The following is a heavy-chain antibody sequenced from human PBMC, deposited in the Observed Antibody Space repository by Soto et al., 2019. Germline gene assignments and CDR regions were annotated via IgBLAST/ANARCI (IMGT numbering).Heavy chain of an antibody. Sequence: SETLSLTGAVAGGFISSYYWSWIRQPPGKGLEWIGYIYYSGSTNYNPSLKSRVTISVDTSKNQFSLKLSSVTAADTAVYYCARIDSYYYDSSGYNRMASDYYGMDVWGQGTTVTVSS. V-gene: IGHV4-59*01. D-gene: IGHD3-22*01. J-gene: IGHJ6*02. CDR2: IYYSGST. CDR3: ARIDSYYYDSSGYNRMASDYYGMDV. CDR1: GGFISSYY.